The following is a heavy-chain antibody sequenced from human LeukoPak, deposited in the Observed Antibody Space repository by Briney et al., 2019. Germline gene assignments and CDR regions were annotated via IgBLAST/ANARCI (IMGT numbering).Heavy chain of an antibody. D-gene: IGHD3-3*01. V-gene: IGHV4-59*11. CDR1: GGSISSHY. CDR2: IYYSGST. CDR3: ARAQVFGVVLFFDY. J-gene: IGHJ4*02. Sequence: SETLSLTCTVSGGSISSHYWSWIRQPPGKGLEWIGYIYYSGSTNYSPSLKSRVTISVDTSKNQFSLKLSSVTAADTAVYYCARAQVFGVVLFFDYWGQGTLVTVSS.